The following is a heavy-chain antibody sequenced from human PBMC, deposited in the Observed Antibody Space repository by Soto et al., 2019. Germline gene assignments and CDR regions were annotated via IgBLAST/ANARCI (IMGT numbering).Heavy chain of an antibody. D-gene: IGHD2-15*01. J-gene: IGHJ6*02. CDR3: ARTPYCSGGSCYTIYYYGMDV. CDR2: IIPIFGTA. Sequence: QVQLVQSGAEVKKPGSSVKVSCKASGGTFSSYAISWVRQAPGQGLEWMGGIIPIFGTANYAQKFQGRVTITADESTSTAYMELSSLRSEHTAVYYCARTPYCSGGSCYTIYYYGMDVWGQGTTVTVSS. CDR1: GGTFSSYA. V-gene: IGHV1-69*01.